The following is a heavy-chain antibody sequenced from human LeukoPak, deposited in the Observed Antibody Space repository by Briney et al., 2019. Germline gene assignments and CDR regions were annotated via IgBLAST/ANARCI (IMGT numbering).Heavy chain of an antibody. CDR1: GFTFSNAW. D-gene: IGHD1-26*01. J-gene: IGHJ4*02. V-gene: IGHV3-15*01. CDR3: TTDEGSGYSGSYYLDY. CDR2: LKSKADGGTI. Sequence: KPGGSLRLSCAASGFTFSNAWMSWVRRAPGKGLEWGGRLKSKADGGTIDYAAPVKGRFTISRDDSKNTLYLQMNSLKTEDTAVYYCTTDEGSGYSGSYYLDYWGQGTLVTVSS.